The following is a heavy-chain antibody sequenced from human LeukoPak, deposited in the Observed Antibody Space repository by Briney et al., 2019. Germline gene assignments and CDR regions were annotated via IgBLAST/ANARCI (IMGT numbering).Heavy chain of an antibody. Sequence: ASVKVSCKASGYTFTGYYMHWVRQAPGQGLEWMGWINPNSGGTNYAQKFQGRVTMTRDTSISTAYMELSRLRSDDTAVYYCARSPSFVVVPAAPTNWFDPWGQGTLVPSPQ. V-gene: IGHV1-2*02. CDR2: INPNSGGT. J-gene: IGHJ5*02. CDR3: ARSPSFVVVPAAPTNWFDP. D-gene: IGHD2-2*01. CDR1: GYTFTGYY.